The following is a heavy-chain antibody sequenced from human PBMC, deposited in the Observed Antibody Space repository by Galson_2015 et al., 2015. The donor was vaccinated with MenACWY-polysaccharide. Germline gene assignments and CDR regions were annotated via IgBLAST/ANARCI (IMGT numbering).Heavy chain of an antibody. V-gene: IGHV3-21*01. D-gene: IGHD5-24*01. J-gene: IGHJ3*02. CDR2: ISSSSSYI. Sequence: SLRLSCAASGFTFSSYSMNWVRQAPGKGLEWVSSISSSSSYIYYADSVKGRLTISRDNAKNSLYLQMNSLRAEDTAVYYCARDRAGDNYTPDAFDIWGQGTMVTVSS. CDR3: ARDRAGDNYTPDAFDI. CDR1: GFTFSSYS.